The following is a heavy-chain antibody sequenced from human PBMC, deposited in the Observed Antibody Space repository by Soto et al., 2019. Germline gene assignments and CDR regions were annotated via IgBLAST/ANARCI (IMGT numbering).Heavy chain of an antibody. V-gene: IGHV4-59*01. Sequence: SETLSLTCTVSGGSISSYYWSWIRQPPGKGLEWIGYIYYSGSTNYNPSLKSRVTISVDTSKNQFSLKLSSVTAADKAVYYCARHSGVPAAAIPGGDAFDIWGQGTMVTVSS. CDR2: IYYSGST. CDR1: GGSISSYY. CDR3: ARHSGVPAAAIPGGDAFDI. J-gene: IGHJ3*02. D-gene: IGHD2-2*01.